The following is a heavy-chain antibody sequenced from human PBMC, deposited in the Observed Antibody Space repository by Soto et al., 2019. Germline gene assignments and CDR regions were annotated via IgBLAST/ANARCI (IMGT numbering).Heavy chain of an antibody. CDR2: LYPGPGT. V-gene: IGHV3-66*04. CDR1: GFSVSTNF. D-gene: IGHD2-21*01. Sequence: EEQLVESGGGLVRPGGSLRLSCAVSGFSVSTNFMNWVRQAPGREPQWVAVLYPGPGTYYADSVQGRFIISRDDSTNTLFLQLTNMRVEDTAVYYWARQCDCECSTAFPLWGQGTRVTVSS. CDR3: ARQCDCECSTAFPL. J-gene: IGHJ3*01.